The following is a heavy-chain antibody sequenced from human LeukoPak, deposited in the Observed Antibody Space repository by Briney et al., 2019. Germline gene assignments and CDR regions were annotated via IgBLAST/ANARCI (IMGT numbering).Heavy chain of an antibody. D-gene: IGHD6-13*01. CDR1: GFTFSDYY. J-gene: IGHJ3*02. CDR3: ARPYLWQQLARGAFDI. V-gene: IGHV3-11*01. CDR2: ISSSGSTI. Sequence: GGSLRLSCAASGFTFSDYYMSWIRQAPGKGLEWVSYISSSGSTIYYADSVKGRFTISRDNAKNSLYLQMNSLRAEDTAVYYCARPYLWQQLARGAFDIWGQGTMVTVSS.